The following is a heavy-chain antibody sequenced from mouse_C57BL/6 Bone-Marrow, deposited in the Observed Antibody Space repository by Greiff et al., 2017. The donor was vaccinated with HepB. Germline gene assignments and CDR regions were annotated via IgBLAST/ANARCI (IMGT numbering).Heavy chain of an antibody. CDR1: GYTFTSYW. Sequence: VQLQQPGAELVKPGASVKLSCKASGYTFTSYWMHWVKQRPGQGLEWIGMIHPNSGSTNYNEKFKSKATLTVDKSSSTAYMQLSSLTSEDSAVYYCAKFITTVVSSHYFDYWGQGTTLTVSS. CDR3: AKFITTVVSSHYFDY. D-gene: IGHD1-1*01. J-gene: IGHJ2*01. V-gene: IGHV1-64*01. CDR2: IHPNSGST.